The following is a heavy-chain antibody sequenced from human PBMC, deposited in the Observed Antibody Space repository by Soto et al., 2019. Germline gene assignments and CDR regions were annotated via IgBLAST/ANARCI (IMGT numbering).Heavy chain of an antibody. V-gene: IGHV5-51*01. J-gene: IGHJ3*01. CDR1: GYTFTRNW. CDR3: ATPGGRDFNAFDV. D-gene: IGHD2-21*02. CDR2: IFPIDSDT. Sequence: GESLKISCKGSGYTFTRNWIGWVRQMPGKDLEWMGIIFPIDSDTRYSPSSQGQVTISADNSISTAYLQWSSLKASDTAIYYCATPGGRDFNAFDVWGQGTMVTVSS.